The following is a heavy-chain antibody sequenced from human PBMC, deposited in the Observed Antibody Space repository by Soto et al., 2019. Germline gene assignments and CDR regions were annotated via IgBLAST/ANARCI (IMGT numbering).Heavy chain of an antibody. V-gene: IGHV3-11*01. D-gene: IGHD3-22*01. CDR2: ISSSGSTI. CDR3: AGEVSIVVVHTPDAFDI. J-gene: IGHJ3*02. Sequence: QVQLVESGGGLVKPGGSLRLSCAASGFTFSDYYMSWIRQAPGKGLEWVSYISSSGSTIYYADSVKGRFTISRDNAKNSLYLQMNSLRAEDTAVYYCAGEVSIVVVHTPDAFDIWGQGTMVTVSS. CDR1: GFTFSDYY.